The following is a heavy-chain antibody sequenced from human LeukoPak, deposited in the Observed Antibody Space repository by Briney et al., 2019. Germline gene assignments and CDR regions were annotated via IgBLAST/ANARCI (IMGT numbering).Heavy chain of an antibody. Sequence: PGGSLRLSCAASGFTFSSYWMSWVRQAPGKGLEWVANIKQDGSEKYYVDSVKGRFTISRDNAKNSLYLQINSLRAEDTAVYYCARHAYYYDSSGYYFVYWGQGTLVTVSS. CDR2: IKQDGSEK. CDR3: ARHAYYYDSSGYYFVY. D-gene: IGHD3-22*01. V-gene: IGHV3-7*01. CDR1: GFTFSSYW. J-gene: IGHJ4*02.